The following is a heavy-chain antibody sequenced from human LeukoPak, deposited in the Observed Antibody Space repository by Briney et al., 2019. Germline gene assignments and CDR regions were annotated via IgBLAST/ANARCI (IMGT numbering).Heavy chain of an antibody. CDR2: ISASGGST. D-gene: IGHD4-23*01. V-gene: IGHV3-23*01. Sequence: GGSLRLSCAASGFTLSSYAMSWVRQAPGKGLEWVSSISASGGSTNYADSVKGRFTISRDNSKNTLYLQMNSLRAEDTAVYYCARDPHGGNSLDYWGQGTLVTVSS. CDR3: ARDPHGGNSLDY. J-gene: IGHJ4*02. CDR1: GFTLSSYA.